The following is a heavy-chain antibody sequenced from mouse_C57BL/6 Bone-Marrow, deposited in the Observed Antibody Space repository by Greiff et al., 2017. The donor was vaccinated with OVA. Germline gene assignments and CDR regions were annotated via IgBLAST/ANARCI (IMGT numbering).Heavy chain of an antibody. CDR2: ISGGGGNT. D-gene: IGHD1-1*01. CDR1: GFTFSSYT. Sequence: EVHLVESGGGLVKPGGSLKLSCAASGFTFSSYTMSWVRQTPEKRLEWVATISGGGGNTYYPDSVKGRFTISRDNAKNTLYLQMSSLRSEDTALYYCARQGAYYYGSSYRYFDVWGTGTTVTVSS. V-gene: IGHV5-9*01. CDR3: ARQGAYYYGSSYRYFDV. J-gene: IGHJ1*03.